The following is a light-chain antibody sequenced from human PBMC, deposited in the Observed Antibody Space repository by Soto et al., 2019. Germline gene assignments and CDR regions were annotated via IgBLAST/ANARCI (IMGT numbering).Light chain of an antibody. CDR1: QSVSSN. J-gene: IGKJ4*01. V-gene: IGKV3-15*01. CDR2: GAS. CDR3: QQYNNWPTLT. Sequence: EIVMTQSPATLSVSPGERATLSCRASQSVSSNLAWYQQKPGQAPRLLIYGASTRATGIPARFSGSGSGTEFTLTISSLQSEDFAVYYCQQYNNWPTLTFGGGTNV.